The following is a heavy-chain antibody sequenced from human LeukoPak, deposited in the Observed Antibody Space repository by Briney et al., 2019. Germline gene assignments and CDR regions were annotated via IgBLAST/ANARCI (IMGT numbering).Heavy chain of an antibody. CDR1: GFTFSSYA. D-gene: IGHD3-22*01. J-gene: IGHJ4*02. CDR3: AKSSGYYSFYFDY. Sequence: PGGSLRLSCAASGFTFSSYAMSWVRQAPGKGLEWVSVISGSGDGTYYADSVKGRFTISRDNSKNTLYLQMNSLRAEDTAVYYCAKSSGYYSFYFDYWGQGTLVTVSS. CDR2: ISGSGDGT. V-gene: IGHV3-23*01.